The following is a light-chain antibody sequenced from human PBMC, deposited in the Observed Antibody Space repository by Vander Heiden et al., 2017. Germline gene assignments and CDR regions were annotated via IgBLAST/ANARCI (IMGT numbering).Light chain of an antibody. CDR3: QVWDSSSDHVV. CDR2: DDS. CDR1: NIGSKS. J-gene: IGLJ2*01. Sequence: SFVLTQPPSVAVPPGQTARITCGGNNIGSKSVHWYQQKPGQAPVLVVYDDSDRPSGIPERCSGSNSGNTATLTISRVEAGDEADYYCQVWDSSSDHVVFGGGTKLTVL. V-gene: IGLV3-21*02.